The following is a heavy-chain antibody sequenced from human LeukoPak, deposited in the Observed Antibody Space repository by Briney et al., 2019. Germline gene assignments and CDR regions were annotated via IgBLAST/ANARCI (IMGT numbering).Heavy chain of an antibody. D-gene: IGHD2-2*01. CDR1: GFTFISYA. V-gene: IGHV3-23*01. CDR2: VSGDGGST. J-gene: IGHJ4*02. CDR3: AKDYCSTTSCRFDY. Sequence: GGSLRLSCAASGFTFISYAMSWVRQAPGKGLEWVSFVSGDGGSTFYADSVKGRFTISRDNSKNTLFLQMNSLRAEDTAIYYCAKDYCSTTSCRFDYWGQGTLVTVSS.